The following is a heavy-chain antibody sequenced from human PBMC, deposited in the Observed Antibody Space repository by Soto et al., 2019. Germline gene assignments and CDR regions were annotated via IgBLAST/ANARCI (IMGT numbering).Heavy chain of an antibody. CDR3: ARAGKYYYGSGSPYYYGMDV. V-gene: IGHV1-18*04. CDR2: ISGYNGNT. D-gene: IGHD3-10*01. J-gene: IGHJ6*02. Sequence: QVQLVQSGAEVKKPGASVKVSCKASGYTFTSYGVSWVRQAPGQGLEWMGWISGYNGNTNYAQKLQGRVTMTTDTSTSTAYMELRRMRSADTAVYYCARAGKYYYGSGSPYYYGMDVWGQGITVTVSS. CDR1: GYTFTSYG.